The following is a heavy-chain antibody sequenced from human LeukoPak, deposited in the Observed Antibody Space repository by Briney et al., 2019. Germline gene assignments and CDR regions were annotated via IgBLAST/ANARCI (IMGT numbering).Heavy chain of an antibody. D-gene: IGHD6-19*01. V-gene: IGHV4-61*02. Sequence: SQTLSLTCTVSGGSISSGSYYWSWIRQPAGKGLEWIGRIYTSGSTNYNPSLKSRVTISVDTSKNQISLKLSSVTAADTAVYYCATLSGYSSGYWGQGTLVTVSS. CDR2: IYTSGST. J-gene: IGHJ4*02. CDR1: GGSISSGSYY. CDR3: ATLSGYSSGY.